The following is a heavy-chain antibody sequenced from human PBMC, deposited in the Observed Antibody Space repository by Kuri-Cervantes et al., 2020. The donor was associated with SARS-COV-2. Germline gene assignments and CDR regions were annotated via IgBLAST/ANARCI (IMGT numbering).Heavy chain of an antibody. CDR3: ARAPDTYYYYYYMDV. CDR2: IGPSGTTK. Sequence: GESLKISCTASGFIFSDYYMIWIRQAPGKGLEWVSNIGPSGTTKYYADSVKGRFTISRDNAKNSLYLQMNSLRAEDTAVYYCARAPDTYYYYYYMDVWGKGTTVTVSS. V-gene: IGHV3-11*04. CDR1: GFIFSDYY. J-gene: IGHJ6*03.